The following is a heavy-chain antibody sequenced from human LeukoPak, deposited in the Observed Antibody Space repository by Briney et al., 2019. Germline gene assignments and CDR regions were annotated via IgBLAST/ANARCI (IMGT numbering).Heavy chain of an antibody. J-gene: IGHJ6*02. V-gene: IGHV3-30*18. CDR1: GFTFSTYG. CDR2: ISYDGSNK. Sequence: PGGSLRLSCAASGFTFSTYGMHWVRQAPGKGLEWVAVISYDGSNKYYADSVKGRFTISRDNSKNTLYLQMNSLRAEDTALYYCAKDHSSGWNYYYYGMDVWGQGTTVTVSS. D-gene: IGHD6-19*01. CDR3: AKDHSSGWNYYYYGMDV.